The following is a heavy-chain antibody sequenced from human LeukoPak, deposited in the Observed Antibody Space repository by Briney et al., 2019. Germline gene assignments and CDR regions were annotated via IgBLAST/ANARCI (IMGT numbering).Heavy chain of an antibody. D-gene: IGHD3-10*01. V-gene: IGHV1-69*04. Sequence: SVKVSCKASGGTFSSYAISWVRQAPGQGLEWMGRITPILGIANYAQKFQGRVTITADKSTSTAYMELSSLRSEDTAVYYCARGGRMVRGVIIDYWGQGTLVTVSS. CDR3: ARGGRMVRGVIIDY. CDR2: ITPILGIA. J-gene: IGHJ4*02. CDR1: GGTFSSYA.